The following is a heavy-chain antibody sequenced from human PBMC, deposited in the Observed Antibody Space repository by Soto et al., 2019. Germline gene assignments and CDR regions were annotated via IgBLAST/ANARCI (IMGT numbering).Heavy chain of an antibody. V-gene: IGHV3-64*01. CDR1: GFTFSNYF. CDR3: ARAEYYYGSAKYYFDY. D-gene: IGHD3-10*01. Sequence: GGSMRLSCAAAGFTFSNYFMHWVRQAPGKGLEYVSAISSSGDSTYYANSVKGRFIISRDNSKNTLYLQMGSLRAEDMAVYYCARAEYYYGSAKYYFDYWGQGTLVTAPQ. J-gene: IGHJ4*02. CDR2: ISSSGDST.